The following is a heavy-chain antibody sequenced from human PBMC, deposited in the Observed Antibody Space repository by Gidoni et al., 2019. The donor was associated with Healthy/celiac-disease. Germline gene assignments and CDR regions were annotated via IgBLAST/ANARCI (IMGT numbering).Heavy chain of an antibody. J-gene: IGHJ4*02. CDR1: GFTFSSYG. CDR3: ARDLDTAMVIDY. Sequence: QVQMVESGGGVVQPGRSLRLSCAAAGFTFSSYGMHWVRQAPGKGLELVAVIWYDGSNRYYSDAVKGRFTISRDNSKNTLYPQMNSLRADDTAVYYCARDLDTAMVIDYWGQGTLVTVSS. CDR2: IWYDGSNR. D-gene: IGHD5-18*01. V-gene: IGHV3-33*01.